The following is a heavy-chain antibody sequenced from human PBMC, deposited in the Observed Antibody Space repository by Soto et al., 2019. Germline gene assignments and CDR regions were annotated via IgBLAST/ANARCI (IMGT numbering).Heavy chain of an antibody. Sequence: GGSLRLSCAASGFTFSSYGMHWVRQAPGKGLEWVAVIWYDGSNKYYADSVKGRFTISRDNSKNTLYLQMNSLRAEDTAVYYCARVDGSGSYYKSGVDYWGQGTLVTVSS. CDR3: ARVDGSGSYYKSGVDY. V-gene: IGHV3-33*01. CDR2: IWYDGSNK. D-gene: IGHD3-10*01. J-gene: IGHJ4*02. CDR1: GFTFSSYG.